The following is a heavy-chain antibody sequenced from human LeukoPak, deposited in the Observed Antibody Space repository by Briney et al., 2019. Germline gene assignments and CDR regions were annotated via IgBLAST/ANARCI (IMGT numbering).Heavy chain of an antibody. CDR1: GYTFTGYY. V-gene: IGHV1-2*02. CDR3: VYSGGYSYGYAAFDI. CDR2: INPNSGGT. D-gene: IGHD5-18*01. Sequence: ASVKVSCKASGYTFTGYYMHWVRQAPGQGLEWMGWINPNSGGTNYAQKFQGRVTMTRDTSISTAYMELSRPRSDDTAVYYCVYSGGYSYGYAAFDIWGQGTMVTVSS. J-gene: IGHJ3*02.